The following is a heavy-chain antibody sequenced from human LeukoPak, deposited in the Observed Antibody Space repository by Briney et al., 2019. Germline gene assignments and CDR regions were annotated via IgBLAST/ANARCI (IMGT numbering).Heavy chain of an antibody. J-gene: IGHJ4*02. Sequence: GGSLKLSCAASGFTFSSHAMSWVRQDPGKGLEWVSAISGSGGSSYYADSVTGRFTISRHHSKNTLYLQMTSLRAEDTAVYYWAKDLPPAGLEGGSPPKYYFDYWGQGTLVTVSS. V-gene: IGHV3-23*01. CDR2: ISGSGGSS. D-gene: IGHD3-16*01. CDR1: GFTFSSHA. CDR3: AKDLPPAGLEGGSPPKYYFDY.